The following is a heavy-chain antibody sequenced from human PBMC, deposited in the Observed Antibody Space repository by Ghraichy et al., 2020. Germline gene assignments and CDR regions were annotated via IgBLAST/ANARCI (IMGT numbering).Heavy chain of an antibody. J-gene: IGHJ4*02. CDR1: GGSISSGGYY. D-gene: IGHD6-13*01. Sequence: TLSLTCTVSGGSISSGGYYWSWIHQHPGKGLEWIGYIYYSGSTYYNPSLKSRVTISVDTSKNQFSLKLSSVTAADTAVYYCARLPRGPYSSSWYVGPVDYWGQGTLVTVSS. CDR2: IYYSGST. V-gene: IGHV4-31*03. CDR3: ARLPRGPYSSSWYVGPVDY.